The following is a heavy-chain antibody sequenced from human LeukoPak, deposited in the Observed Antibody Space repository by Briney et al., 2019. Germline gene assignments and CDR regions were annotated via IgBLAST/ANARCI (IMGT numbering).Heavy chain of an antibody. CDR2: IYYSGST. V-gene: IGHV4-59*08. CDR1: GGSISSYY. J-gene: IGHJ5*02. CDR3: ARGGDYARRDWFDP. D-gene: IGHD4-17*01. Sequence: SETLSLTCTVSGGSISSYYWSWIRQPPGKGLEWIGYIYYSGSTNYNPSLKSRVTISVDTSKNQFSLKLSSVTAADTAVYYCARGGDYARRDWFDPWGQGTLVTVSS.